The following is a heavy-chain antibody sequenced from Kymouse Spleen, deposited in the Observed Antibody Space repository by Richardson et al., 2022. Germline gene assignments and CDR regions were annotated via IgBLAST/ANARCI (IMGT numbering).Heavy chain of an antibody. CDR2: INHSGST. V-gene: IGHV4-34*01. Sequence: QVQLQQWGAGLLKPSETLSLTCAVYGGSFSGYYWSWIRQPPGKGLEWIGEINHSGSTNYNPSLKSRVTISVDTSKNQFSLKLSSVTAADTAVYYCARGITMVRGVTVYYFDYWGQGTLVTVSS. D-gene: IGHD3-10*01. J-gene: IGHJ4*02. CDR1: GGSFSGYY. CDR3: ARGITMVRGVTVYYFDY.